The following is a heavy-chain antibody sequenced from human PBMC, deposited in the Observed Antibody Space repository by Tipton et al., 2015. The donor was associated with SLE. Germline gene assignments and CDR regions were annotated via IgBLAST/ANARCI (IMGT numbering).Heavy chain of an antibody. V-gene: IGHV3-23*01. J-gene: IGHJ6*03. Sequence: SLRLSCAASRFTFSTYGMRWVRQSPEKGLEWVSSISGSDGSTYYADSVKGRFTISRDNSKNTLYLQMNSLRAEDTAVYYCARSFANDLGMDVWGKGTTVTVSS. CDR1: RFTFSTYG. CDR3: ARSFANDLGMDV. CDR2: ISGSDGST. D-gene: IGHD1-1*01.